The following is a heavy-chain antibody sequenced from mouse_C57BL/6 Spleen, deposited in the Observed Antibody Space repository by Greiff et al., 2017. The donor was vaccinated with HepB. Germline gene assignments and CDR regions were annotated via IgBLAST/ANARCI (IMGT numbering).Heavy chain of an antibody. J-gene: IGHJ4*01. CDR3: AREGRGAMDY. Sequence: EVHLVESGGDLVKPGGSLKLSCAASGFTFSSYGMSWVRQTPDKRLEWVATISSGGSYTYYPDSVKGRFTISRDNAKNTLYLQMSSLKSEDTAMYYCAREGRGAMDYWGQGTSVTVSS. CDR1: GFTFSSYG. V-gene: IGHV5-6*01. CDR2: ISSGGSYT.